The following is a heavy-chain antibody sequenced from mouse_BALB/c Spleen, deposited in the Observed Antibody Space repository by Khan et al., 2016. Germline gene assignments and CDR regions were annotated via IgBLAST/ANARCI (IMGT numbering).Heavy chain of an antibody. CDR1: GFNIKDNY. CDR2: IDPADDNT. D-gene: IGHD2-4*01. V-gene: IGHV14-3*02. Sequence: VQLQQSGAELVKPGASVKLSCTVSGFNIKDNYIHWVKQRPEQGLEWIGRIDPADDNTRYDPKFQGKATITADTSSNTAYLQLSSLTSEDTAVYYCASGVYEYGFAYWGQGTLVTVSA. CDR3: ASGVYEYGFAY. J-gene: IGHJ3*01.